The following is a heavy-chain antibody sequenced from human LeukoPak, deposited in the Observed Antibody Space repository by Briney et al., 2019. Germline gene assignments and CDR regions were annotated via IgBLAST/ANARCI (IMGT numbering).Heavy chain of an antibody. CDR2: INHSGST. V-gene: IGHV4-34*01. CDR3: ARGPLYYYDSSGYYFDDY. J-gene: IGHJ4*02. Sequence: PSETLSLTCAVYGGSFSGYYWSWIRQPPGKGLEWIGEINHSGSTNYNPSLKSRVTISVDTSKNQFSLKLRSVTAADTAVYYCARGPLYYYDSSGYYFDDYWGQGTLVTVSS. D-gene: IGHD3-22*01. CDR1: GGSFSGYY.